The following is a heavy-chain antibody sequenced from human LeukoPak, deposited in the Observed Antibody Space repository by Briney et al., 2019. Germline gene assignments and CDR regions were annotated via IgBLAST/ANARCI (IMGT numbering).Heavy chain of an antibody. Sequence: GESLRISCKGSGYSFSSYWIAWVRQMPGEGLEWMGAIYPGDSDTRYSPSFQGQVTISADRSISTAYLQWSTLKASDTAMYYCARSGTSGSRYFDYWGQGILVTVPS. V-gene: IGHV5-51*01. CDR2: IYPGDSDT. J-gene: IGHJ4*02. CDR1: GYSFSSYW. CDR3: ARSGTSGSRYFDY. D-gene: IGHD3-10*01.